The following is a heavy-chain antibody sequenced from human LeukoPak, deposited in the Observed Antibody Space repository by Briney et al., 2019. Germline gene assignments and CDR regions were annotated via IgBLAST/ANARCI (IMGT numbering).Heavy chain of an antibody. CDR3: AREHSMLAGGDAFDI. CDR2: IWYDGSNK. J-gene: IGHJ3*02. D-gene: IGHD2/OR15-2a*01. Sequence: PGGSLRLSCSASGFTFSSYGMHWVRQAPGKGLEWVAVIWYDGSNKYYADSVKGRFTISRDNSKNTLYLQMNSLRAEDTAVYYCAREHSMLAGGDAFDIWGQGTMVTVSS. V-gene: IGHV3-33*08. CDR1: GFTFSSYG.